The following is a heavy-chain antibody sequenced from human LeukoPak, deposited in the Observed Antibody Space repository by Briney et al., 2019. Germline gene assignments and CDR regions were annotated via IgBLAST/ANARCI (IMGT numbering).Heavy chain of an antibody. CDR3: ARAPRYCSSTSWYYYYMDV. V-gene: IGHV1-69*05. D-gene: IGHD2-2*01. J-gene: IGHJ6*03. CDR1: GGTFSSYA. Sequence: SVKVSCKASGGTFSSYAISWVRQAPGQGLEWVGGIIPIFGTANYAQKFQGRVTITTDESTSTAYTELSSLRSEDTAVYYCARAPRYCSSTSWYYYYMDVWGKGTTVTVSS. CDR2: IIPIFGTA.